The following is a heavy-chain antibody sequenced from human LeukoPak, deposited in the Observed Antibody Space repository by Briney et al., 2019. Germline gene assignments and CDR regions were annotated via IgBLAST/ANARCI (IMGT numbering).Heavy chain of an antibody. J-gene: IGHJ6*03. Sequence: GGSLRLSCAASGFTFSNFAMSWVRQAPGKGLEWVSVTSATGSKTYYADSVKGRFTISRDNSDNTVDLQMNSLRAEDTAVYYCAKLYDSSAYYYMDVWGKGTTVTVSS. V-gene: IGHV3-23*01. CDR3: AKLYDSSAYYYMDV. CDR2: TSATGSKT. D-gene: IGHD3-22*01. CDR1: GFTFSNFA.